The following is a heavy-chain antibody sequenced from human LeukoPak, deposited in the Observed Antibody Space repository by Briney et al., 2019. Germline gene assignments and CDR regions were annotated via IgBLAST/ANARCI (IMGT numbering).Heavy chain of an antibody. Sequence: GGSLRLSCAASGFTLSSYWMSWVRQAPGKGLEWVANIKQDGSEKYYVDSVKGRFTISRDNAKNSLYLQMNSLRAEDTAVYYCARVAPGGYYFDYWGQGTLVTVSS. J-gene: IGHJ4*02. CDR1: GFTLSSYW. V-gene: IGHV3-7*01. CDR3: ARVAPGGYYFDY. CDR2: IKQDGSEK. D-gene: IGHD1-14*01.